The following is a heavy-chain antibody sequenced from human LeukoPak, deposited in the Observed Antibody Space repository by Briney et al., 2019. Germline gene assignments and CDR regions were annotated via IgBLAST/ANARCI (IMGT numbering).Heavy chain of an antibody. Sequence: PSETLSLTCTVSGGSISTYYWSWIRQPPGKGLEWIGYIYYNGNANYNPSFKSRVTISVDTSKNQFSLRLSSVTAADTAVYYCARREYDILTGYSTWYFDLWGRGTLVTVSP. D-gene: IGHD3-9*01. CDR1: GGSISTYY. J-gene: IGHJ2*01. V-gene: IGHV4-59*08. CDR2: IYYNGNA. CDR3: ARREYDILTGYSTWYFDL.